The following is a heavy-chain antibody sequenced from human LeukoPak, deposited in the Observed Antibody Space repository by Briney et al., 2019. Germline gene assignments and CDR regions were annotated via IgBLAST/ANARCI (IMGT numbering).Heavy chain of an antibody. CDR2: TYYRSKWYN. CDR3: ARGAWSSSWSGDDAFDI. Sequence: SQTLSLTCAISGDSVSSNSAAWNWIRQSPSRGLEWLGRTYYRSKWYNDYAVSVKSRITINPDTSKNQFSLQLNSVTPEDTAVYYCARGAWSSSWSGDDAFDIRGQGTMVTVSS. J-gene: IGHJ3*02. D-gene: IGHD6-13*01. V-gene: IGHV6-1*01. CDR1: GDSVSSNSAA.